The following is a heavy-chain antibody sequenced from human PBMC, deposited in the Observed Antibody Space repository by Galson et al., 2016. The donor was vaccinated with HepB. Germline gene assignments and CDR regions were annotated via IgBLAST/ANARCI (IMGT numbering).Heavy chain of an antibody. Sequence: SLRLSCAASGFSFSNSGMSWVRQAPGRGLEWVSGITRSGDATHYADFVKGRFTISRDSAKNSLHLQMNSLRAEDTAVYYCARDHRGRWLTDYYYYYGLDVWGQGTTVTVSS. CDR3: ARDHRGRWLTDYYYYYGLDV. D-gene: IGHD6-19*01. CDR2: ITRSGDAT. CDR1: GFSFSNSG. J-gene: IGHJ6*02. V-gene: IGHV3-21*01.